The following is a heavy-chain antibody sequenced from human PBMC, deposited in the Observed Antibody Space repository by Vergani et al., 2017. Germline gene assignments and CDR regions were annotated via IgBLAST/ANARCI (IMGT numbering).Heavy chain of an antibody. CDR2: INHSGST. V-gene: IGHV4-39*07. D-gene: IGHD5-24*01. J-gene: IGHJ4*02. CDR1: GGSISSSSYY. Sequence: QLQLQESGPGLVKPSETLSLTCTVSGGSISSSSYYWGWIRQPPGKGLEWIGEINHSGSTNYNPSLKSRVTISADKSISTAYLQWSSLKASDTAMYYCARLSSRWLQSYYFDYWGQGTLVTVSS. CDR3: ARLSSRWLQSYYFDY.